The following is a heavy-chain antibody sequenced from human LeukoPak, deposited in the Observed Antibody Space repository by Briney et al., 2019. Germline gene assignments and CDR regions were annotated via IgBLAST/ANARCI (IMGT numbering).Heavy chain of an antibody. CDR1: GGSFSVYY. J-gene: IGHJ4*02. Sequence: PSETLSLTCAVYGGSFSVYYWSWIRQPPGKGLEWIGEINHSGSTNYNPSLKSRVTISVDTSKNQFSLKLSSVTAADTAVYYCARRYGSGSSGTFDYWGQGTLVTVSS. CDR2: INHSGST. V-gene: IGHV4-34*01. D-gene: IGHD3-10*01. CDR3: ARRYGSGSSGTFDY.